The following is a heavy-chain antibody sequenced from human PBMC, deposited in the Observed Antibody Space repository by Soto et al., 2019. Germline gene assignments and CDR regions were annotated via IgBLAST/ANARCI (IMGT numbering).Heavy chain of an antibody. Sequence: SETLSLTCTVTCGSISTYYWSWIRQPPGKGLEWIGHIYYTGNTNYNPSLKSRVTISVDTSTNRFSLRLRPVSAADTAVYYCASAQSFESHNGFAPWARGTLVPVSS. CDR1: CGSISTYY. J-gene: IGHJ5*02. V-gene: IGHV4-59*13. CDR2: IYYTGNT. CDR3: ASAQSFESHNGFAP.